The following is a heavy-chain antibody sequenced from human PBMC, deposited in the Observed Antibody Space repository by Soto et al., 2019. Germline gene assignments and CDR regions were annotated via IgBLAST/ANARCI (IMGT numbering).Heavy chain of an antibody. CDR2: IFPSDSDT. CDR1: GYRFTSYW. Sequence: PGVSLKISCRTPGYRFTSYWIAWVRQMPGKGLEWMGVIFPSDSDTRYSPSFQGQVTISADRSTSTVFLQWASLKASDTAVYFCARKDKSGYFNWFDPWGQGTLVTVSS. CDR3: ARKDKSGYFNWFDP. V-gene: IGHV5-51*01. J-gene: IGHJ5*02. D-gene: IGHD3-22*01.